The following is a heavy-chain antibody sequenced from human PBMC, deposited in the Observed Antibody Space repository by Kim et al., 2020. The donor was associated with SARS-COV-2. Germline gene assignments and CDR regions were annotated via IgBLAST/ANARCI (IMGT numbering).Heavy chain of an antibody. V-gene: IGHV3-15*01. CDR3: TTDIALITIFGAWLNIVVDY. CDR2: IKSKTDGGTT. D-gene: IGHD3-3*01. Sequence: GGSLRLSCAASGFTFSNAWMSWVRQAPGKGLEWVGRIKSKTDGGTTDYAAPVKGRFTISRDDSKNTLYLQMNSLKTEDTAVYYCTTDIALITIFGAWLNIVVDYWRQGTLVTVSS. J-gene: IGHJ4*02. CDR1: GFTFSNAW.